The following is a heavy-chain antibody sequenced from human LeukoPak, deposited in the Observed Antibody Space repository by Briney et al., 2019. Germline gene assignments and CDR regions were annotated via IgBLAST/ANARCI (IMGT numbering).Heavy chain of an antibody. CDR1: GGTFITYP. J-gene: IGHJ4*02. D-gene: IGHD4-23*01. Sequence: EASVKVSSKASGGTFITYPITWVRQAPGQGLEWMGGIIPMFGTTYSAQKFQDRVTITADESTGTAYMELSSLRSDDTAVYYCARVDGGPFDYWGQGTLVTVSS. CDR2: IIPMFGTT. V-gene: IGHV1-69*13. CDR3: ARVDGGPFDY.